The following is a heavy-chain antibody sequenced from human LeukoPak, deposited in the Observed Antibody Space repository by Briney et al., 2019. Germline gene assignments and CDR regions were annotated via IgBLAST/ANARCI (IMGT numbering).Heavy chain of an antibody. CDR3: ARVRGDYIDY. CDR1: GGSISSGNYY. CDR2: IYYSGST. J-gene: IGHJ4*02. Sequence: SETLSLTCTVSGGSISSGNYYRSWIRQPPGKGLEWIGYIYYSGSTYYNPSLKSRVTISVDTSKNQFSLKLSSVTAADTAVYYCARVRGDYIDYWGQGTLVTVSS. V-gene: IGHV4-30-4*01. D-gene: IGHD4-17*01.